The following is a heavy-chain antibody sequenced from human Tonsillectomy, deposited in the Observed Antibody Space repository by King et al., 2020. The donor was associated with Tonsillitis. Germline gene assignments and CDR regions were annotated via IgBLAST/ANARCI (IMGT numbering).Heavy chain of an antibody. J-gene: IGHJ1*01. CDR2: ISWISVTI. CDR3: VRETPSLLWSH. CDR1: GFTFDDYA. V-gene: IGHV3-9*01. D-gene: IGHD3-10*01. Sequence: VQLVESGGGLVQPGRSLRLSCAASGFTFDDYAMQWVRQAPGKGLEWVSGISWISVTIGYADSVKGRFTISRDNAKNSLYLQMNSLRAEDTALYCCVRETPSLLWSHWGQGTLVTVSS.